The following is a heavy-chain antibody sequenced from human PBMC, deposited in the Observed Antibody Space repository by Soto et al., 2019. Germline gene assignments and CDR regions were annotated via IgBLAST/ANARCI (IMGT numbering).Heavy chain of an antibody. D-gene: IGHD3-3*01. V-gene: IGHV3-30-3*01. CDR3: ARDPDDYDRSAAFDI. J-gene: IGHJ3*02. Sequence: QVQLVESGGGVVQPGRSLRLSCAASGFTFSSYAMHWVRQAPGKGLEWVAVISYAGSNKYYADSVKGRFTISRDNSKNTLYRQMNSLRAEDTAVYYCARDPDDYDRSAAFDIWGQGTMVTVSS. CDR1: GFTFSSYA. CDR2: ISYAGSNK.